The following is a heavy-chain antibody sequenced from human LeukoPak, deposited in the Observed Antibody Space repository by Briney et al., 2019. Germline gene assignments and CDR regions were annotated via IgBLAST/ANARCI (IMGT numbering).Heavy chain of an antibody. CDR3: ATNWGYCGGDCYPNDAFDI. V-gene: IGHV1-2*06. J-gene: IGHJ3*02. D-gene: IGHD2-21*02. CDR2: MNPNSGGT. Sequence: ASVKVSCKASGYTFTGYYMHWVRQAPGQGLEWMGRMNPNSGGTNYAQKFQGRVTMTRDTSISTAYMELSRLRSDDTAVYYCATNWGYCGGDCYPNDAFDIWGQGTMVTVSS. CDR1: GYTFTGYY.